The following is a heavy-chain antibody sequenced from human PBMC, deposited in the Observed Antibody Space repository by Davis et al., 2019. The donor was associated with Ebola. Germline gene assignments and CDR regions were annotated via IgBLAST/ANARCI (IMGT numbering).Heavy chain of an antibody. CDR3: ARQNLRIAVAVNY. CDR1: GYSFTSYW. CDR2: IDPSDSYT. J-gene: IGHJ4*02. Sequence: GGSLRLSCKGSGYSFTSYWISWVRQMPGKGLEWMGRIDPSDSYTNYSPSFQGHVTISANKSISTAYLQWSSLKASDTAMYYCARQNLRIAVAVNYWGQGTLVTVSS. V-gene: IGHV5-10-1*01. D-gene: IGHD6-19*01.